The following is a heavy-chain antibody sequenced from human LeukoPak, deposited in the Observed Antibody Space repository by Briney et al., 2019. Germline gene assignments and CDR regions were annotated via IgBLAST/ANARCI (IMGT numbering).Heavy chain of an antibody. D-gene: IGHD1-14*01. CDR1: GFTFSSYS. J-gene: IGHJ4*02. Sequence: PGGSLRLSCAASGFTFSSYSMNWVRQAPGKGLEWVSYISSSSSTIYYADSVKGRFTFSRDNAKNSLYLQMNSLRAEDTTVYYCAKDSSLSLISGYYFDYWGQGTLVTVSS. CDR2: ISSSSSTI. CDR3: AKDSSLSLISGYYFDY. V-gene: IGHV3-48*01.